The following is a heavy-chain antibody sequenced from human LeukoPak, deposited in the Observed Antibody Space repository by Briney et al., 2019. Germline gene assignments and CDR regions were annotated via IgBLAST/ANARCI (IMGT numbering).Heavy chain of an antibody. V-gene: IGHV4-61*02. D-gene: IGHD3-22*01. CDR3: ARGPYSYDSSGAFDI. Sequence: SETLSLTCTVSGGSISSGDYYWSWIRQPAGKGLEWIGRISSSGSTNYNPSLKSRVTISVDASKNQFSLKLSSVTAADTAVYFCARGPYSYDSSGAFDIWGQGTMVTVSS. J-gene: IGHJ3*02. CDR1: GGSISSGDYY. CDR2: ISSSGST.